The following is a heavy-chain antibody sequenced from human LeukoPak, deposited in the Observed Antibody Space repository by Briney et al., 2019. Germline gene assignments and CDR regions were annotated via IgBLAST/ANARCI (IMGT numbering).Heavy chain of an antibody. CDR2: IRYDGSNK. Sequence: GGSLRLSCAASGFTFSSYGMHWVRQAPGKGLEWVAFIRYDGSNKYYADSVKGRFTISRDNSKNTLYLQMNSLRAEDTAVYHCAKDLYHYYGSGSYSPIDYWGQGTLVTVSS. CDR3: AKDLYHYYGSGSYSPIDY. CDR1: GFTFSSYG. J-gene: IGHJ4*02. V-gene: IGHV3-30*02. D-gene: IGHD3-10*01.